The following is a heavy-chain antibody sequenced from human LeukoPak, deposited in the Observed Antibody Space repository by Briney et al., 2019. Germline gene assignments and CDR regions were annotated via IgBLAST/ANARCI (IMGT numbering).Heavy chain of an antibody. CDR3: ARSPYTTGRNYYFDS. J-gene: IGHJ4*02. CDR1: GFIFSNYG. V-gene: IGHV3-33*01. CDR2: TWYDGTKE. D-gene: IGHD3-16*01. Sequence: GGSLRLSCAASGFIFSNYGMHWLRQAPGKGLEWGALTWYDGTKEFYSDSVRGRFTISRDNSKNTLWLQMSSLRAEDTAIYYCARSPYTTGRNYYFDSWGQGTLVTVSS.